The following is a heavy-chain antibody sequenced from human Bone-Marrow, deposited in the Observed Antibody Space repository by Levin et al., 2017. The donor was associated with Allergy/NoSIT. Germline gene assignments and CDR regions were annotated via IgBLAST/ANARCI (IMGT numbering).Heavy chain of an antibody. CDR1: GGSISSGGYH. CDR2: IYYSGST. CDR3: AREDGSTFGS. J-gene: IGHJ4*02. D-gene: IGHD5-24*01. Sequence: SETLSLTCTVSGGSISSGGYHWSWIRQHAGKGLEWIGYIYYSGSTYYNPSLKSRDMISLDTSKNQCSLTVTSATAADAAVYYCAREDGSTFGSWGQGTLVTVSS. V-gene: IGHV4-31*03.